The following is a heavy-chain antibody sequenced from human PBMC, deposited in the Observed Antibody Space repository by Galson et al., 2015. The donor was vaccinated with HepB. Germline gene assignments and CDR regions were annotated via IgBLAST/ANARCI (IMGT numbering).Heavy chain of an antibody. CDR1: GFTFSSHA. Sequence: SLRLSCAASGFTFSSHAMSWVRQAPGKGLEWVSAISGSGGSTYYADSVKGRFTISRDNSKNTLYLQMNSLRAEDTAVYYCAKDGSRRIFWSGSLRHHYYYYMDVWGKGTTVTVSS. CDR2: ISGSGGST. CDR3: AKDGSRRIFWSGSLRHHYYYYMDV. V-gene: IGHV3-23*01. J-gene: IGHJ6*03. D-gene: IGHD3-3*01.